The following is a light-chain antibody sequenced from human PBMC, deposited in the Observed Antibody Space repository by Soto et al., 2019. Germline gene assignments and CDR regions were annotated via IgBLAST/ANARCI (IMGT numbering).Light chain of an antibody. CDR3: QQYNSYPWT. CDR1: QSISSW. Sequence: DIQMTQSPSTLSASVGERVTITCRASQSISSWLAWYQQKPGKAPKLLIYKASSLESGVPLRFSGSGSGTEFTLTISSLQPDDFATYYCQQYNSYPWTFGQGTKVDIK. V-gene: IGKV1-5*03. CDR2: KAS. J-gene: IGKJ1*01.